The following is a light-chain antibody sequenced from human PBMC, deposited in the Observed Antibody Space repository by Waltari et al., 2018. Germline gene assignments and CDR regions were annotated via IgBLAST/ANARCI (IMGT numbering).Light chain of an antibody. CDR2: DNN. V-gene: IGLV1-51*01. Sequence: QSLLTQPPSASAPPGQRVTISCSGSSSNIGTNYVSWYQQFPGTAPKRLIDDNNKRPSGIPDRFSGSKSGTSGTLDISGLQTGDEADYYWGAWDNRLRGGEFGGGTKLTVL. CDR3: GAWDNRLRGGE. J-gene: IGLJ2*01. CDR1: SSNIGTNY.